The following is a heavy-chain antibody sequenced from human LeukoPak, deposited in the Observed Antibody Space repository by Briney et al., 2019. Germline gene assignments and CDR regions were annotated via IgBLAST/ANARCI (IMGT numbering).Heavy chain of an antibody. CDR2: IYSGGII. CDR1: GFTFSDHY. CDR3: ARHSGGDSYGYYFDY. D-gene: IGHD2-21*01. J-gene: IGHJ4*02. Sequence: GGSLRLSCAASGFTFSDHYMDWVRQAPGKGLEWVSVIYSGGIIYYAASVKGRFTISRDNSKNTLSLQMNSLRAEDTAVYYCARHSGGDSYGYYFDYWGQGTLVTVSS. V-gene: IGHV3-66*04.